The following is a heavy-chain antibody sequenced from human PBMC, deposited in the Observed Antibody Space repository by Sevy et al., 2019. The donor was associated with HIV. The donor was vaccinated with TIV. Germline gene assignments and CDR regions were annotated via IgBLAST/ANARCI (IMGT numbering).Heavy chain of an antibody. D-gene: IGHD1-26*01. CDR1: GFNFSTYW. V-gene: IGHV3-7*03. CDR2: IKGDGSEK. Sequence: GGSLRLSCGVFGFNFSTYWMSWVRQAPGKGLEWVANIKGDGSEKYYVDSVRGRFTISRDNAKNSLYLQMNSLRGEDTALYYCARDCNSATCLWGLDVWGQGTTVTVSS. J-gene: IGHJ6*02. CDR3: ARDCNSATCLWGLDV.